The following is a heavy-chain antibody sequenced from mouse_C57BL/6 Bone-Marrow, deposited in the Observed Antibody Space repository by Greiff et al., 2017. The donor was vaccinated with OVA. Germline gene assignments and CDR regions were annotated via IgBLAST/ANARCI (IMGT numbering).Heavy chain of an antibody. V-gene: IGHV3-3*01. D-gene: IGHD2-5*01. CDR2: TFYSGVT. J-gene: IGHJ4*01. Sequence: EVQLQQSGPSLVRPSQTLSLTCTVTGFSINSDCYWIWIRQFPGNKLEYIGYTFYSGVTYYNPSLESRTYITRDTSKNQFSLKLSSVTTEDTATYYCARGSNYVGAMDYWGQGTSVTVSS. CDR1: GFSINSDCY. CDR3: ARGSNYVGAMDY.